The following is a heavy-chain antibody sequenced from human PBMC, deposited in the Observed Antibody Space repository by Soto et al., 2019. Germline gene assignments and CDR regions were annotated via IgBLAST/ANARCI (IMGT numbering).Heavy chain of an antibody. CDR1: GDSVSSNSSA. CDR2: TYYRSKWYN. D-gene: IGHD1-7*01. J-gene: IGHJ6*02. V-gene: IGHV6-1*01. CDR3: ARHRTGTTGYYYGMDV. Sequence: SQTLSLTFAISGDSVSSNSSAWNWIRQSPSRGLEWLGRTYYRSKWYNDYAVSVKSRITINPDTSKNQFSLQLNSVTPEDTAVYYCARHRTGTTGYYYGMDVWGQGPTITFSS.